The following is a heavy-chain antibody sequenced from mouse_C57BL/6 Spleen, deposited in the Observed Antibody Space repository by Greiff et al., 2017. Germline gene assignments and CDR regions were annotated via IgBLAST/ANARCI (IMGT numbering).Heavy chain of an antibody. V-gene: IGHV1-18*01. CDR1: GYTFTDYN. Sequence: EVQLQQSGPELVKPGASVKIPCKASGYTFTDYNMDWVKQSHGKSLEWIGDINPNNGGTIYNQKFKGKATMTVAKSSSTAYMELRSLTSEDTAVYYCARQGQLRAMDYWGQGTSVTVSS. CDR3: ARQGQLRAMDY. D-gene: IGHD3-2*02. J-gene: IGHJ4*01. CDR2: INPNNGGT.